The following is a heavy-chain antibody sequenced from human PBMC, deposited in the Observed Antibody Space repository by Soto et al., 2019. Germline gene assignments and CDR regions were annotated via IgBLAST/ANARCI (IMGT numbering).Heavy chain of an antibody. CDR2: INPSGGST. CDR3: ASEVGATVTTRARFVY. D-gene: IGHD4-17*01. J-gene: IGHJ4*02. CDR1: GYTFTSYY. V-gene: IGHV1-46*03. Sequence: ASVKVSCKASGYTFTSYYMHWVRQAPGQGLEWMGIINPSGGSTSYAQKFQGRVTMTRDTSTSTVYMELSSLRSEDTAVYYCASEVGATVTTRARFVYWGQGTLVTVSS.